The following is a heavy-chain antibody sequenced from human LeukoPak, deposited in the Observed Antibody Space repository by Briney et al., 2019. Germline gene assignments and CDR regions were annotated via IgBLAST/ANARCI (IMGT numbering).Heavy chain of an antibody. CDR2: MNPNSGNT. CDR3: ARGHGPGGTRWPNLDF. Sequence: ASVRVSCKTSAYTFTSYEINWVRQATGQGREWMGWMNPNSGNTGYAQKFQGRVIMTRDTSINTAYMELSSLRSEDTAVYYCARGHGPGGTRWPNLDFWGQGTLITVSS. J-gene: IGHJ4*02. D-gene: IGHD2-15*01. V-gene: IGHV1-8*01. CDR1: AYTFTSYE.